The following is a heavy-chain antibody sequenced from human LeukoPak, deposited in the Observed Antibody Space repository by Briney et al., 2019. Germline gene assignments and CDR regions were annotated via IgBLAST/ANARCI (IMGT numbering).Heavy chain of an antibody. V-gene: IGHV3-48*01. Sequence: GGSLRLSCAASGFTFSTYTMNWVRQAPGKGLEWVSYISSSSSIIYYADSVKGRFTISRDNAKNTLYLQMNSLRAEDTAVCYCARDVAYYDSSDDYWGQGTLVTVSS. CDR2: ISSSSSII. CDR3: ARDVAYYDSSDDY. D-gene: IGHD3-22*01. J-gene: IGHJ4*02. CDR1: GFTFSTYT.